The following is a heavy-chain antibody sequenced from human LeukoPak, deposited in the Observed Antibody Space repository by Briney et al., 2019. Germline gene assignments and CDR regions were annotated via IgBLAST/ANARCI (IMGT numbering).Heavy chain of an antibody. CDR3: ANSIDFDYGDYYFDY. V-gene: IGHV4-61*02. Sequence: PSQTLSLACTVSGGSISSGSYYWSWIRQPAGKGLEWIGRIYTSGSTNYNPSLKSRVTISLDTSKNQFSLKLSSVTAADTAVYYCANSIDFDYGDYYFDYWGQGALVTISS. CDR2: IYTSGST. D-gene: IGHD4-17*01. J-gene: IGHJ4*02. CDR1: GGSISSGSYY.